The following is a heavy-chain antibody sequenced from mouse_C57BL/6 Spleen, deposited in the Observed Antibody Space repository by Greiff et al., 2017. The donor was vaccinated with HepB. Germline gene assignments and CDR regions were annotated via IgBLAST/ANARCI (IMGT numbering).Heavy chain of an antibody. CDR1: GFNIKDYY. CDR2: IDPEDGET. Sequence: EVKVVESGAELVKPGASVKLSCTASGFNIKDYYMHCVKQRTEQGLEWIGRIDPEDGETKYAPKFQGKATITADTSSNTAYLQLSSLTSEDTAVYYCGLGGSSGHYFDYWGQGTTLTVSS. CDR3: GLGGSSGHYFDY. J-gene: IGHJ2*01. D-gene: IGHD3-2*02. V-gene: IGHV14-2*01.